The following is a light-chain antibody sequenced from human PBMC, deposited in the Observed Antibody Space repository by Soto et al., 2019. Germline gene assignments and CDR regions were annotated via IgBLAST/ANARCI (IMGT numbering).Light chain of an antibody. V-gene: IGLV3-21*04. CDR1: NIGSKS. J-gene: IGLJ2*01. CDR3: QVWDSSSEYVV. CDR2: YDS. Sequence: SYELTQPPSVSVAPGKTARITRGGNNIGSKSVHWYQQKPGQAPVLVIYYDSDRPSGIPERFSGSNSGNTATLTISRVEAGDEADYYCQVWDSSSEYVVFGGGTKLTVL.